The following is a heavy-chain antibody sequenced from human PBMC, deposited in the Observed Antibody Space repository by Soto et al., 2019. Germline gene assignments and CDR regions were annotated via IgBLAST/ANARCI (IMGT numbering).Heavy chain of an antibody. CDR3: ARNHGSLVPGATGGYFYYGLDV. V-gene: IGHV1-69*01. D-gene: IGHD2-2*01. CDR1: GGTFSSYA. CDR2: IIPRFGTA. J-gene: IGHJ6*02. Sequence: QVQLVQSGAEVKKPGSSVKVSCKASGGTFSSYALSWVRQAPGQGLEWMGGIIPRFGTANYAQKLQGRVTITADESTSTGYMELSSLRSEDTAVYYCARNHGSLVPGATGGYFYYGLDVWGQGTTVIVSS.